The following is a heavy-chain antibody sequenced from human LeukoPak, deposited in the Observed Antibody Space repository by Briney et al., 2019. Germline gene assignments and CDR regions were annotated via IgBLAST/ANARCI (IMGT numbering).Heavy chain of an antibody. CDR1: GFTFSDYY. Sequence: GGSLRLSCAASGFTFSDYYMSWIRQAPGKGLEWVSDISSSGSTIYYADSVKGRFTISRDNAKNSLYLQMNSLRAEDTAVYYCARERIFSGYNYGMDVWGQGTTVTVSS. J-gene: IGHJ6*02. CDR3: ARERIFSGYNYGMDV. CDR2: ISSSGSTI. D-gene: IGHD7-27*01. V-gene: IGHV3-11*01.